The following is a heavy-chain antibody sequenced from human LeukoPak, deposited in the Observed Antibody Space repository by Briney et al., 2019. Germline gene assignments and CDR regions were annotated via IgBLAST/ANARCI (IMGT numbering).Heavy chain of an antibody. V-gene: IGHV3-33*01. D-gene: IGHD5-18*01. CDR3: AITSASDTALDY. CDR1: GFTFSSYG. CDR2: IWYDGSNK. Sequence: PGGSLRLSCAASGFTFSSYGMHWVRRAPGKGLEWVAVIWYDGSNKYYADSVKGRFTISRDNSKNTLYLQMNSLRAEDTAVYYCAITSASDTALDYWGQGTLVTVSS. J-gene: IGHJ4*02.